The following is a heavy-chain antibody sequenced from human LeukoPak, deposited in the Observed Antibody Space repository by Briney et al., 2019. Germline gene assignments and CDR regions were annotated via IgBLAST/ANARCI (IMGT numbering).Heavy chain of an antibody. Sequence: PSETLSLTCTVSGGSISSGGYYWSWIRQHPGKGLEWIGYIYYSGSTYYNPSLKSRVTISVDTSKNQFSLKLSSVTAADTAVYYCASLSDLGGEGYYFDYWGQGTLVTVSS. CDR2: IYYSGST. CDR3: ASLSDLGGEGYYFDY. D-gene: IGHD3-16*01. CDR1: GGSISSGGYY. V-gene: IGHV4-31*03. J-gene: IGHJ4*02.